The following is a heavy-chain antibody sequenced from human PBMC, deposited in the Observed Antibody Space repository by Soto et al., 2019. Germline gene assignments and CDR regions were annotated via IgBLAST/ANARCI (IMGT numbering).Heavy chain of an antibody. CDR3: ERWGGGLARFGYYGKGG. CDR2: INPNSGGQ. D-gene: IGHD3-10*02. V-gene: IGHV1-2*02. CDR1: GYTFIGNY. Sequence: ASVKVSCKASGYTFIGNYIHWVRQAPGQGLQWMGWINPNSGGQNQAQRSQGGDNMTRDRSISTAYMEVRRLKSDDRDVYYCERWGGGLARFGYYGKGGWGQGTTVTVSS. J-gene: IGHJ6*02.